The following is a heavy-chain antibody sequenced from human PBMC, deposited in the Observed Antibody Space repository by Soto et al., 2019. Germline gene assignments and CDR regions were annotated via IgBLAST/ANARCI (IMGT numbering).Heavy chain of an antibody. CDR1: GFPFRSYS. D-gene: IGHD3-22*01. CDR2: ISSSGSTI. CDR3: AREISSGYYYVDY. V-gene: IGHV3-48*03. J-gene: IGHJ4*02. Sequence: PGESLKISCAASGFPFRSYSMHWVRQAPGKGLEWVSAISSSGSTIYYADSVKGRFTISRDNAKNSLYLQMNSLRAEDTAVYYCAREISSGYYYVDYWGQGNLVTVSS.